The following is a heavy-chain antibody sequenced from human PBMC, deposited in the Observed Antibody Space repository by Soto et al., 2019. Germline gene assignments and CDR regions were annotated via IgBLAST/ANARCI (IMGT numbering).Heavy chain of an antibody. V-gene: IGHV3-72*01. J-gene: IGHJ4*02. CDR2: IRKKTNSYTT. CDR1: GLTFSDRY. Sequence: EVQLVESGGGLVQPGGSLRLSCAASGLTFSDRYMDWVRQAPGKGLEWVGRIRKKTNSYTTEYAASVKGRFIISRDDSTNSLYLQMSSLKTEDTAVYSCTTVTTVDYYFDYWGQGTLVTVSS. CDR3: TTVTTVDYYFDY. D-gene: IGHD4-17*01.